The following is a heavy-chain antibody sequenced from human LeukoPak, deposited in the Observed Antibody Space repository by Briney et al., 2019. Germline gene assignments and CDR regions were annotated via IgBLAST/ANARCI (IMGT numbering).Heavy chain of an antibody. J-gene: IGHJ4*02. CDR1: GGSISGYY. CDR3: ARLASSGWSHCDY. Sequence: SETLSLTCAVSGGSISGYYWSWIRQPPGKGPEWIGYIYYSGSTNYNPSLKSRVTISVDTSKNQFSLKMNSVTAADTAVYYCARLASSGWSHCDYWGQGTLVTVSS. D-gene: IGHD6-19*01. CDR2: IYYSGST. V-gene: IGHV4-59*08.